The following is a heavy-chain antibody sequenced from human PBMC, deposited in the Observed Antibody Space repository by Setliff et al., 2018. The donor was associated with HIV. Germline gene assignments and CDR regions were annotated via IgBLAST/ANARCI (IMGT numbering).Heavy chain of an antibody. J-gene: IGHJ6*03. D-gene: IGHD2-21*01. V-gene: IGHV3-30*18. Sequence: PGGSLRLSCAASGFTFSDYAMFWVRQAPGKGLEWVAMLSYDGNKRYFADSVKGRFTISRDKSRHTLYLQMNSLRDEDTAVYYCAKAAPAGGTTIFSFYYYYMDVWGKGTKVTVSS. CDR3: AKAAPAGGTTIFSFYYYYMDV. CDR2: LSYDGNKR. CDR1: GFTFSDYA.